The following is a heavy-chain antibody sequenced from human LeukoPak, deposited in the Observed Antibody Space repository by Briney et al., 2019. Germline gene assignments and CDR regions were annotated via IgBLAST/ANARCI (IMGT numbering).Heavy chain of an antibody. Sequence: GGSLRLSCAASGFTFSSYGTHWVRQAPGKGLEWVAVISYDGSNKYYADSVKGRFTISRDNSKNTLYLQMNSLRAEDTAVYYCAKLDIPLEGGNSYYYYGMDVWGQGTTVTVSS. D-gene: IGHD4-23*01. CDR2: ISYDGSNK. J-gene: IGHJ6*02. CDR3: AKLDIPLEGGNSYYYYGMDV. CDR1: GFTFSSYG. V-gene: IGHV3-30*18.